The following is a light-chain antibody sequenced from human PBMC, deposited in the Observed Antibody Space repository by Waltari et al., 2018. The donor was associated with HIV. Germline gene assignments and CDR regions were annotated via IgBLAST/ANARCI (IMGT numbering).Light chain of an antibody. J-gene: IGKJ4*01. V-gene: IGKV3-20*01. CDR1: QSFDNSY. CDR2: GAS. CDR3: QQYGNSLT. Sequence: IVLPQSPGPLSLSPGERATLSCRARQSFDNSYLAWYQQRPGQAPRLLIYGASNRATGIPDRFSGSGSGTSFTLTINRLEPEDFAVYFCQQYGNSLTFGGGTKVEI.